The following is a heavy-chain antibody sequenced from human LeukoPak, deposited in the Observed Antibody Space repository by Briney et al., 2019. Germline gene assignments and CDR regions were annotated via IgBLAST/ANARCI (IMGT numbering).Heavy chain of an antibody. CDR1: GFTFSSYW. V-gene: IGHV3-7*03. Sequence: GGSLRLSCAASGFTFSSYWMNWARQAPGKGLEWVASIDHNGNVNYYVDSVKGRFTISRDNAKNSLYLQMSNLRAEDTAVYFCARGGGLDVWGLGATVTVSS. CDR3: ARGGGLDV. J-gene: IGHJ6*02. CDR2: IDHNGNVN. D-gene: IGHD3-16*01.